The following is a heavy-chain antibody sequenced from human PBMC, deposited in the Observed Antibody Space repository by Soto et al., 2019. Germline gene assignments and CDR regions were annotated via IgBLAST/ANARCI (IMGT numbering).Heavy chain of an antibody. CDR3: ARVQIDSSSWFGYYYGMDV. Sequence: QPGGSLRLSCAASGFTFSSYAMHWVRQAPGKGLEWVAVISYDGSNKYYADSVKGRFTISRDNSKNTLYLQMNSLRAEDTAVYYCARVQIDSSSWFGYYYGMDVWGQGTTVTVSS. V-gene: IGHV3-30-3*01. D-gene: IGHD6-13*01. J-gene: IGHJ6*02. CDR2: ISYDGSNK. CDR1: GFTFSSYA.